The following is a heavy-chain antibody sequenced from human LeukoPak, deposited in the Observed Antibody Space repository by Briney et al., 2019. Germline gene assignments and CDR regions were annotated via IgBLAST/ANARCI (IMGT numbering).Heavy chain of an antibody. Sequence: SETLSLTCAVYGASFSGYYWGWTRQPPGKGLEWIGSIYYSGSTYYNPSLKSRVTISVDTSKNQFSLKLSSVTAADTAVYYCARGDVDTAMVLSSYYYYYGMDVWGQGTTVTVSS. D-gene: IGHD5-18*01. V-gene: IGHV4-34*01. CDR1: GASFSGYY. J-gene: IGHJ6*02. CDR2: IYYSGST. CDR3: ARGDVDTAMVLSSYYYYYGMDV.